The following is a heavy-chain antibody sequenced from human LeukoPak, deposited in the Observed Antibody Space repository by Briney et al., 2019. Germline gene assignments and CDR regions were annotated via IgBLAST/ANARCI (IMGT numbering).Heavy chain of an antibody. CDR1: GGTFSSYA. V-gene: IGHV1-69*01. CDR3: ARKFGDYVSYFDY. Sequence: ASVKVSCKASGGTFSSYAISWVRQAPGQGLEWMGGIIPIFGTANYAHKFQGRVTITADESTSTAYMELSSLRSEDTAVYYCARKFGDYVSYFDYWGQGTLVTVSS. CDR2: IIPIFGTA. D-gene: IGHD4-17*01. J-gene: IGHJ4*02.